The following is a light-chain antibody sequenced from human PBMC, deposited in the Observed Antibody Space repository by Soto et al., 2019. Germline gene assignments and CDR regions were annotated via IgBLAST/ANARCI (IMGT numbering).Light chain of an antibody. Sequence: EIVLTQSPGTLSLSPGERATLSCRASQSVSSSRLGWYQQKPGQPPRLLIYDASGGVTGSPDRFSGSGSGTDFTLTISRLEPEDFAVYYWQQYGSSPITFGQGTRLEIK. CDR3: QQYGSSPIT. V-gene: IGKV3-20*01. CDR1: QSVSSSR. J-gene: IGKJ5*01. CDR2: DAS.